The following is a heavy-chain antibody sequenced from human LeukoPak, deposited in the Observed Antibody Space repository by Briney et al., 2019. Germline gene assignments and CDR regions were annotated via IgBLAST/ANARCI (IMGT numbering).Heavy chain of an antibody. CDR1: GYTFTGYY. Sequence: ASVKVSCKASGYTFTGYYMHWVRQAPRQGLEWMGWINPNSGGTNYAQKFQGRVTMTRDTSISTAHMELSRLRSDDTAVYYCARDMITGTTGAFDIWGQGTMVTVSS. V-gene: IGHV1-2*02. D-gene: IGHD1-7*01. CDR2: INPNSGGT. CDR3: ARDMITGTTGAFDI. J-gene: IGHJ3*02.